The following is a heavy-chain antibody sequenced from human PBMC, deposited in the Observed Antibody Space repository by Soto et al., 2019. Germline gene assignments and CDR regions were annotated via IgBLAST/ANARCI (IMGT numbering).Heavy chain of an antibody. CDR1: GGSISSGDYF. Sequence: QVQLQESGPGLVKPSQTLSLTCTVSGGSISSGDYFWSWIRQSPGKGLEWIGYISSIGSTYYNPSLQSRVSVPRATPKNQVSLKLSSVTTTDTAVYYCARGLVIRPYYYHGMDVWGQGTTVTVSS. CDR3: ARGLVIRPYYYHGMDV. D-gene: IGHD3-9*01. CDR2: ISSIGST. J-gene: IGHJ6*02. V-gene: IGHV4-30-4*01.